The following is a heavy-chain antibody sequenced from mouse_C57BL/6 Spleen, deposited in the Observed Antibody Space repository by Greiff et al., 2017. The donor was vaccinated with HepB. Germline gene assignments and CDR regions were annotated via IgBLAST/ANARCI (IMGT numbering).Heavy chain of an antibody. Sequence: QVQLQQSGAELARPGASVKLSCKASGYTFTSYGISWVKQRTGQGLEWIGEIYPRSGNTYYNEKFKGKATLTADKSSSTAYMELRSLTSEDSAVYCCARKGITTVVDYYAMDYWGQGTSVTVSS. CDR2: IYPRSGNT. CDR1: GYTFTSYG. CDR3: ARKGITTVVDYYAMDY. D-gene: IGHD1-1*01. V-gene: IGHV1-81*01. J-gene: IGHJ4*01.